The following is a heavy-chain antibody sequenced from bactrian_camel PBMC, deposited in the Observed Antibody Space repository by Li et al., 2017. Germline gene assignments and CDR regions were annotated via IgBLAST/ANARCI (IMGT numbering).Heavy chain of an antibody. Sequence: HVQLVESGGGSVQAGGSLRLSCAASGYAYNRNCMAWFRQAPGREREGVARIATGSGNTYYADSVKGRYTISQDNAKKTLYLQMNNLKPEDTAMYFCAADEGLWSGDGGCSDYIHWGQGAQVTVS. J-gene: IGHJ4*01. CDR3: AADEGLWSGDGGCSDYIH. V-gene: IGHV3S1*01. D-gene: IGHD2*01. CDR1: GYAYNRNC. CDR2: IATGSGNT.